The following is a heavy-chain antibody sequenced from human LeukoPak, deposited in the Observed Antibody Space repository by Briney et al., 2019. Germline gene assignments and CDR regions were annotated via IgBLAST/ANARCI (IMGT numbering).Heavy chain of an antibody. CDR1: GYSFTTYW. D-gene: IGHD3-10*01. J-gene: IGHJ5*02. CDR3: VRQRGASGTINHFDP. Sequence: GESLKISCKSSGYSFTTYWIGWVRQMPGTGLEWVGAIYPDDSDTRYSPSFQGQVVISADRSIRTAYLQWNTLKTSDTAMYYCVRQRGASGTINHFDPWGQGTLVTVSS. CDR2: IYPDDSDT. V-gene: IGHV5-51*01.